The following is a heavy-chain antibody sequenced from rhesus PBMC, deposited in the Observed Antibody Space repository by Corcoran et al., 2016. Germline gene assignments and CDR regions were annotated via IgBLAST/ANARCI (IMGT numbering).Heavy chain of an antibody. D-gene: IGHD1-26*01. CDR2: IYGSGGST. CDR1: GGSISDSYY. Sequence: QVQLQESGPGLVKPSETLSLTCTVSGGSISDSYYWNWIRRVPGKGLEWIGRIYGSGGSTSYNPSLKSRVTISTDTSTNQSSLKLTSVTAADTAVYYCARDPNSNYVGGLDSWGQGVVVTVSS. CDR3: ARDPNSNYVGGLDS. J-gene: IGHJ6*01. V-gene: IGHV4-147*01.